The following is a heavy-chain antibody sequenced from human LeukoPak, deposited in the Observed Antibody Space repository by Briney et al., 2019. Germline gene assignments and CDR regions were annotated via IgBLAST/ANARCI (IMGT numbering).Heavy chain of an antibody. J-gene: IGHJ4*02. CDR1: GYTFTDYY. V-gene: IGHV1-2*02. Sequence: ASVTVSCKASGYTFTDYYMHWVRQAPGQGLEWMGWINPNSGGTNYAQKFQGRVTMTRDTSISTAYMELSRLRSDDTAVYYCARIRLATSYFDYWGQGTLVTVSS. CDR3: ARIRLATSYFDY. CDR2: INPNSGGT.